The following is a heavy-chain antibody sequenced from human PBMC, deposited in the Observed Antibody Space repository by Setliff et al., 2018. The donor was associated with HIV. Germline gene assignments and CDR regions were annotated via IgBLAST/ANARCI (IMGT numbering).Heavy chain of an antibody. V-gene: IGHV4-59*01. J-gene: IGHJ3*02. CDR3: ARDRPPSTVDMLGAFDR. CDR1: RGSISRYY. CDR2: IYYTGTT. Sequence: PSETLSLTCTVSRGSISRYYWSWIRQPPGKGLEWIGYIYYTGTTKYNPSLKSRVTMSVDTSKHRLSLKLSSLTAADTAVYYCARDRPPSTVDMLGAFDRWGQGTMVTVSS. D-gene: IGHD4-17*01.